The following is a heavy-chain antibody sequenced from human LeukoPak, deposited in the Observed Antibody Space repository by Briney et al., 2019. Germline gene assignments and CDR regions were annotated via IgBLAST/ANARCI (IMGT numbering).Heavy chain of an antibody. D-gene: IGHD3-10*01. CDR3: AGSYGPGTSCAP. CDR2: ISVSGCNT. V-gene: IGHV3-23*01. J-gene: IGHJ5*02. CDR1: GFTFNNYA. Sequence: PGGSLRLSCGASGFTFNNYAMSWVRQAPGRGLEWVSAISVSGCNTYYADSVRGRFTISRDNPKTTPYLPMNSLRAADTAIYYCAGSYGPGTSCAPWGQGNLVTVSS.